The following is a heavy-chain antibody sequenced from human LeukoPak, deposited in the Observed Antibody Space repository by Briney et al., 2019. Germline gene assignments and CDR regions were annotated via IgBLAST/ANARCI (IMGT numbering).Heavy chain of an antibody. CDR1: GGSFSGYY. CDR2: IYYSGST. J-gene: IGHJ5*02. CDR3: ARSSGPSNWFDP. D-gene: IGHD6-19*01. Sequence: SETLSLTCAVYGGSFSGYYWSWIRQPPGKGLEWIGYIYYSGSTNYNPFLKSRVTISVDTSKNQFSLKLSSVTAADTAVYYCARSSGPSNWFDPWGQGTLVTVSS. V-gene: IGHV4-59*01.